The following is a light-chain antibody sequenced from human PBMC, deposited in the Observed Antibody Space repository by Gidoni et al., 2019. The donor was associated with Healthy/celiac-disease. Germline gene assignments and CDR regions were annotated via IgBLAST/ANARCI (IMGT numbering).Light chain of an antibody. CDR1: QSVSSY. J-gene: IGKJ4*01. Sequence: EIVLTQSPATLSLSPGEIATLSCRASQSVSSYLAWYQQKPGQAPRHLIYDASNRATGIPARFSGSVSVTDFTLTISSLEPEDFAVYSCQQRSNWPRLTFGGGTKVEIK. CDR2: DAS. V-gene: IGKV3-11*01. CDR3: QQRSNWPRLT.